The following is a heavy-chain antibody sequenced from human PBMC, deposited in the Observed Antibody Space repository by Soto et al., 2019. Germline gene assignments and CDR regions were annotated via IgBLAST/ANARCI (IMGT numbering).Heavy chain of an antibody. D-gene: IGHD3-3*01. V-gene: IGHV1-69*01. CDR3: ARGRRYYDFWSGYYPDYYYYYGMDV. J-gene: IGHJ6*02. CDR1: GGTFSSYA. Sequence: QVQLVQPGAEVKKPGSSVKVSCKASGGTFSSYAISWVRQAPGQGLEWMGGIIPIFGTANYAQKFQGRVTITADESTSTAYMELSSLRSDDTAVYYCARGRRYYDFWSGYYPDYYYYYGMDVWGQGTTVTVSS. CDR2: IIPIFGTA.